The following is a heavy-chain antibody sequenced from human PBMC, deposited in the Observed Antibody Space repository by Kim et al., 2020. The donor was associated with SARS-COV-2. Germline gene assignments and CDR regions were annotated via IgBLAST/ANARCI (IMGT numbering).Heavy chain of an antibody. CDR2: ISSSSSYI. J-gene: IGHJ4*02. V-gene: IGHV3-21*01. Sequence: GGSLRLSCAASGFTFSSYSMNWVRQAPGKGLEWVSSISSSSSYIYYADSVKGRFTISRDNAKNSLYLQMNSLRAEDTAVYYCARDSFYGDYYFDYWGQGTLVTVSS. D-gene: IGHD4-17*01. CDR1: GFTFSSYS. CDR3: ARDSFYGDYYFDY.